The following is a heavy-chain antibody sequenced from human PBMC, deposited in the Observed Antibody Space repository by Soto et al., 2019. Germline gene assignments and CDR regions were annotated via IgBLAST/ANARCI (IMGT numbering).Heavy chain of an antibody. CDR2: IKHDGSEK. CDR3: AGDLYSGYVLGGPTTPAGNDAFDI. D-gene: IGHD5-12*01. CDR1: GFTFSSYW. Sequence: EVQLVESGGGLVQPGGSLRLSCAASGFTFSSYWMSWVRQAPGKGLEWVANIKHDGSEKYYVDSVKGRFTISRDNAKNSLYLQMNRLRAEDTAVYYCAGDLYSGYVLGGPTTPAGNDAFDIWGQGTMVTVSS. J-gene: IGHJ3*02. V-gene: IGHV3-7*01.